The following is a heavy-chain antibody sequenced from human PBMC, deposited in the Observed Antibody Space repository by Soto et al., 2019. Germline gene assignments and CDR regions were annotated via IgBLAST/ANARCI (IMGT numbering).Heavy chain of an antibody. CDR3: ARGYCSGGSCYYSYNWFDP. CDR1: GGSVNSGSYY. J-gene: IGHJ5*02. CDR2: IYYSGST. Sequence: SETLSLTCTVSGGSVNSGSYYWSWIRQPPGKGLEWIGYIYYSGSTNYNPSLKSRVTISIDTSKNQFSLKLSSVTAADTAVYYCARGYCSGGSCYYSYNWFDPWGQGTLVTVSS. D-gene: IGHD2-15*01. V-gene: IGHV4-61*01.